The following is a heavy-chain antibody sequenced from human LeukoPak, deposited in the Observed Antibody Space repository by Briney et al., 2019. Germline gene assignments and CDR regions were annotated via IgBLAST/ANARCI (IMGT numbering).Heavy chain of an antibody. CDR1: GGTFSSYA. CDR3: AKSESELLPGARPFDP. CDR2: IILIFGIA. Sequence: GASVKVSCKASGGTFSSYAISWVRQAPGQGLEWMGRIILIFGIANYAQKFQGRVTITADKSTSTAYMELSSLRSEDTAVYYCAKSESELLPGARPFDPWGQGTLVTASS. V-gene: IGHV1-69*04. J-gene: IGHJ5*02. D-gene: IGHD1-26*01.